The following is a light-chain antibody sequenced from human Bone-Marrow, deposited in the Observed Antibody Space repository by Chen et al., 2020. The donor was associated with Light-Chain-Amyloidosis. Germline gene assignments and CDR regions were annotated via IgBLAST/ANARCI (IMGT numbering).Light chain of an antibody. CDR1: DLPTKY. Sequence: SYELTQPPSVSVSPGQTARITCSGDDLPTKYAYWYQQKPGPAPVLVIHRDTERPSGISERFSVSSSGTTATLTISRVQAEDEADYHCQSADSSGTYEVIFGGGTKLTVL. V-gene: IGLV3-25*03. CDR3: QSADSSGTYEVI. CDR2: RDT. J-gene: IGLJ2*01.